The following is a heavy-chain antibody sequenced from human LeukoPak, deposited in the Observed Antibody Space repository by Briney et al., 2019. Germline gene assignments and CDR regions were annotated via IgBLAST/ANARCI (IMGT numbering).Heavy chain of an antibody. CDR1: GYTFGGNY. J-gene: IGHJ4*02. D-gene: IGHD3-16*01. Sequence: GASVRVSCKASGYTFGGNYIHWVRQAPGQGLDWVGWINPKNGATNYAQRFQGRVTMTRVKSINTAYMELNSLTSDDTAVYYCARDMTSQAFDYWGQGTLVTVSS. CDR2: INPKNGAT. V-gene: IGHV1-2*02. CDR3: ARDMTSQAFDY.